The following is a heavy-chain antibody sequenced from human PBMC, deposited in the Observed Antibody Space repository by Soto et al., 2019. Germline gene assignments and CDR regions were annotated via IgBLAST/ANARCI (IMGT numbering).Heavy chain of an antibody. J-gene: IGHJ4*02. V-gene: IGHV4-34*01. D-gene: IGHD2-2*02. Sequence: SETLSLTCAVYGGSFSGYYWSWIRQPPGKGLGWIGEINHSGSTNYNPSLKSRVTISVDTSKNQFSLKLSSVTAADTAVYYCARGHIVVVPAAIRTPFDYWGQGTLVTVS. CDR3: ARGHIVVVPAAIRTPFDY. CDR2: INHSGST. CDR1: GGSFSGYY.